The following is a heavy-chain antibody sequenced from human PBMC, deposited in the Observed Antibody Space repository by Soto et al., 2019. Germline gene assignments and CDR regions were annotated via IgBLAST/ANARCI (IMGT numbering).Heavy chain of an antibody. V-gene: IGHV4-34*01. CDR1: GGSFSGGA. D-gene: IGHD1-26*01. CDR3: ARGFSIVGATVGSRMDV. Sequence: SEARSLSWAGYGGSFSGGAWGGSRLPPGKGLEWIGEINHSGSTNYNPSLKSRVTISVDTSKNQFSLKLSSVTAADTAVYYCARGFSIVGATVGSRMDVWGQGTTVT. J-gene: IGHJ6*02. CDR2: INHSGST.